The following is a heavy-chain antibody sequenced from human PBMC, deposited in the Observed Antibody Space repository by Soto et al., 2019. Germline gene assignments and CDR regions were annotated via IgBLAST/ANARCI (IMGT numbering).Heavy chain of an antibody. D-gene: IGHD2-8*01. CDR1: GLIFSNYK. J-gene: IGHJ4*02. Sequence: GGSLRLSCAAAGLIFSNYKMHWVRQAPGKGLVWVSRINTDGSITDYADSVKGRFTVSRDNAKNTMYLQMNSLTADDTAVYYCARDTNGLHYWGQGTLVTVSS. CDR2: INTDGSIT. CDR3: ARDTNGLHY. V-gene: IGHV3-74*01.